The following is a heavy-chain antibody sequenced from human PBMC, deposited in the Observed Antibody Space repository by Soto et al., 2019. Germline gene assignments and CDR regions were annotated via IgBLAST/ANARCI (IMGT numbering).Heavy chain of an antibody. CDR2: ISYDGSNK. CDR1: GFTFSSYG. CDR3: AKAGYSSGRSFDY. Sequence: QVQLVESGGGVVQPGRSLRLSCAASGFTFSSYGMHWVRQAPGKGLEWVAVISYDGSNKYYADSVKGRFTISRDNSKNTLYLQMNSLRAEDTDVYYCAKAGYSSGRSFDYWGQRTLVTVSS. J-gene: IGHJ4*02. V-gene: IGHV3-30*18. D-gene: IGHD6-19*01.